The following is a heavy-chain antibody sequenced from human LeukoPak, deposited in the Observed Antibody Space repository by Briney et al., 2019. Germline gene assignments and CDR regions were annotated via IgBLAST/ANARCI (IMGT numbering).Heavy chain of an antibody. D-gene: IGHD1-26*01. CDR3: AKDVGGSDDAFDI. CDR2: IKQDGSEK. CDR1: GFTFSSYW. Sequence: GGSLRLSRAASGFTFSSYWMSWVCQAPGKGLEWVANIKQDGSEKYYADSVKGRFTISRDNSKNSLYLQMNSLRTEDTALYYCAKDVGGSDDAFDIWGQGTMVTVSS. V-gene: IGHV3-7*03. J-gene: IGHJ3*02.